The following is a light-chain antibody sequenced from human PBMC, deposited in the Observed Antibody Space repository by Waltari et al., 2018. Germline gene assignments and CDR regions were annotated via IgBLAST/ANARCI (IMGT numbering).Light chain of an antibody. J-gene: IGKJ4*01. CDR3: QQYYSIPVT. Sequence: DIVMTQSPDSLAVSLGERATINCKSSQNVLYSSNNKNYLAWYQQKPGKPPKLLIYWASTRESGVPERFSGSGSGTDFTLTISRLQAEDVAVYYCQQYYSIPVTFGGGTKVEIK. CDR1: QNVLYSSNNKNY. CDR2: WAS. V-gene: IGKV4-1*01.